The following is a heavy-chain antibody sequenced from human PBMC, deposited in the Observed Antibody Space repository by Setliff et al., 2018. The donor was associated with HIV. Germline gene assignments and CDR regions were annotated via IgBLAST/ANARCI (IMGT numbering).Heavy chain of an antibody. V-gene: IGHV1-8*02. Sequence: GASVKVSCKASGYTFTNSDINWVRQATGQGLGWMGWMNPNSGNTGYAQKFQGRVIMTRDTSITTAYMELSSLRSDDTAVYYCARGAWYTSGWYSSRYMDVWGKGTTVTVSS. J-gene: IGHJ6*03. CDR3: ARGAWYTSGWYSSRYMDV. D-gene: IGHD6-19*01. CDR2: MNPNSGNT. CDR1: GYTFTNSD.